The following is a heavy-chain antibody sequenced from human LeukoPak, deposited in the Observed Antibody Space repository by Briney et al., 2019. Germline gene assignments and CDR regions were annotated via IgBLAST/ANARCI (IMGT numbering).Heavy chain of an antibody. CDR1: GFTFSSYA. Sequence: GGSLRLSCAASGFTFSSYAMHWVRQAPGKGLEWVAVISYDGSNKYYADSVKGRFTISRDNSKNTLYLQMNSLRAEDTAVYYCARAPHPLWFGEIPNGFDYWGQGTLVTVSS. CDR3: ARAPHPLWFGEIPNGFDY. J-gene: IGHJ4*02. CDR2: ISYDGSNK. D-gene: IGHD3-10*01. V-gene: IGHV3-30-3*01.